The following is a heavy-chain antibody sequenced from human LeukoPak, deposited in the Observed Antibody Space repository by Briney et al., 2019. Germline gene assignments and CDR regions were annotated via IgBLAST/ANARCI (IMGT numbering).Heavy chain of an antibody. V-gene: IGHV3-23*01. CDR1: GLTFSSYA. J-gene: IGHJ4*02. Sequence: GGSLRLSCAASGLTFSSYAMSWVRQAPGKGLEWVSAISGSGGSTYYADSVKGRFTISRDNSKNTLYLQMNSLRAEDTAVYYCARGGYSYGPYDYWGQGTLVTVSS. CDR3: ARGGYSYGPYDY. D-gene: IGHD5-18*01. CDR2: ISGSGGST.